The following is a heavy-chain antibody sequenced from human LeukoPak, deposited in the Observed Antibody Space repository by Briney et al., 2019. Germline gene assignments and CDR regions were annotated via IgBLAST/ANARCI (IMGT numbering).Heavy chain of an antibody. V-gene: IGHV3-23*01. CDR2: ISGSGGST. CDR1: GFTFSIYA. CDR3: AKSQQWLPYYFDN. Sequence: GGSLRLSCAASGFTFSIYAMSWVRQAPGNGLEWVSTISGSGGSTYSADSVKGRFTISRDNSKNTLYLQMNSLRAEDTAVYYCAKSQQWLPYYFDNWGQGTLVTVSS. D-gene: IGHD6-19*01. J-gene: IGHJ4*02.